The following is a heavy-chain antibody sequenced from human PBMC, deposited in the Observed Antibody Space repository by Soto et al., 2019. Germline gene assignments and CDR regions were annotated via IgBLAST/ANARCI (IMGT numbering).Heavy chain of an antibody. V-gene: IGHV5-51*01. CDR1: EYNFNTYW. CDR3: ARRYCSGGSCYWGAFDI. Sequence: PGESLKISCKASEYNFNTYWIAWVRQMPGKGLEWMGIVYPGDPNIRYSPSFQGQVTISADKSISTAYLQWSSLKASDSAIYYCARRYCSGGSCYWGAFDIWGQGTKVT. J-gene: IGHJ3*02. CDR2: VYPGDPNI. D-gene: IGHD2-15*01.